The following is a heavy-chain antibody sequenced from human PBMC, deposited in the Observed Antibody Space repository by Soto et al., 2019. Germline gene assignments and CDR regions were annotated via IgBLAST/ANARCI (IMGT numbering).Heavy chain of an antibody. J-gene: IGHJ5*02. CDR2: IYYSGST. CDR3: AGSGP. Sequence: SETLSLTCTVSGGSISSSSYYWGWIRQPPGKGLEWIGCIYYSGSTYYNPSLKSRVTISVDTSKNQFSLKLSSVTAADTAVYNCAGSGPWGQGTLVTVSS. CDR1: GGSISSSSYY. D-gene: IGHD1-26*01. V-gene: IGHV4-39*01.